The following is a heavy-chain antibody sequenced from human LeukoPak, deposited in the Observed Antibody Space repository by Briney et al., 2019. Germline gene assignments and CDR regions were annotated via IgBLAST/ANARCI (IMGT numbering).Heavy chain of an antibody. D-gene: IGHD6-19*01. CDR2: IYYSGTT. J-gene: IGHJ4*02. V-gene: IGHV4-59*01. CDR1: GGSIRNYY. Sequence: SETLSLTCTVSGGSIRNYYWSWIRQPPGKGLEWIGYIYYSGTTNYNPSLKSRVTISIDTSKDQFSLKLSSVTAADTAVYYCARCFGSGCPNGVFDYWGQGTLVTVSS. CDR3: ARCFGSGCPNGVFDY.